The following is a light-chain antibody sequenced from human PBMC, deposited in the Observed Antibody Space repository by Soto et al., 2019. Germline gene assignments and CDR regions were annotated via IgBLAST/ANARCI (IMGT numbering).Light chain of an antibody. V-gene: IGLV2-11*01. CDR2: DVS. CDR3: CSYGGNYTPYV. Sequence: QSALTQPRSVSGSLGQSVTISCTGTSGDVGGYNYVSWYQKQSGQAPKLMTYDVSKRPSGVPDRFSGSKSGNTASLTISGLQAEDEADYYCCSYGGNYTPYVFGTGTKLTVL. J-gene: IGLJ1*01. CDR1: SGDVGGYNY.